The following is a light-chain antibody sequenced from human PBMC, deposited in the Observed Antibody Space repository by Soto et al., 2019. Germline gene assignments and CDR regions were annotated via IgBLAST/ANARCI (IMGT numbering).Light chain of an antibody. Sequence: DIQMTQSPSSMSASVGDRVTITCQASLDISNYLNWYQKKPGKAPKLLIYDASNLETGVPSRFSGSGSGTDFTFTISSLQPEDIATYYCQQYDNLPITFCQGTRLEIK. CDR3: QQYDNLPIT. V-gene: IGKV1-33*01. J-gene: IGKJ5*01. CDR2: DAS. CDR1: LDISNY.